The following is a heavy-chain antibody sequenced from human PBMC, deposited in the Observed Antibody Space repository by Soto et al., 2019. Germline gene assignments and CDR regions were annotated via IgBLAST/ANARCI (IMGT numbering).Heavy chain of an antibody. CDR2: IYYSGSA. V-gene: IGHV4-59*01. CDR1: GGSISSYY. CDR3: ARAIAGTTLDY. Sequence: SETLSLTCTVSGGSISSYYWSWIRQPPGKGLEWIGYIYYSGSANYNPSLKSRVTISVDTSKNQFSLKLSSVTAADTAVYYCARAIAGTTLDYWGQGTLVTVSS. J-gene: IGHJ4*02. D-gene: IGHD1-7*01.